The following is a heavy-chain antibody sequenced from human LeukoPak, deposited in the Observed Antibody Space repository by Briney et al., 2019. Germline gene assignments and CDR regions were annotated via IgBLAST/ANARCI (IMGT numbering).Heavy chain of an antibody. Sequence: SQTLTLTCAISGDSVSSSSVTWNWIRQSPSRGLEWLGRTYYRSTWYNDYAVSVRGRITVNPDTSKNQFSLHLNSVTPEDTAVYYCARRLTQYDCFDPWGQGILVTVSS. CDR2: TYYRSTWYN. CDR1: GDSVSSSSVT. V-gene: IGHV6-1*01. J-gene: IGHJ5*02. CDR3: ARRLTQYDCFDP. D-gene: IGHD2-2*01.